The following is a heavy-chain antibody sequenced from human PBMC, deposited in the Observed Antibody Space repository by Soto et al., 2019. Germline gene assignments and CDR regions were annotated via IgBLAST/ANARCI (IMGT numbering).Heavy chain of an antibody. CDR2: INPSGGST. CDR1: GYTFTSYY. D-gene: IGHD3-3*01. V-gene: IGHV1-46*01. J-gene: IGHJ4*02. CDR3: ARPRGLYYDFWSGYSFDY. Sequence: ASVKVSCKASGYTFTSYYMHWVRQAPGQGLEWMGIINPSGGSTSYAQKFQGRVTMTRDTSTSTVYMELSSLRSEDTAVYYCARPRGLYYDFWSGYSFDYWGQGTLVTAPQ.